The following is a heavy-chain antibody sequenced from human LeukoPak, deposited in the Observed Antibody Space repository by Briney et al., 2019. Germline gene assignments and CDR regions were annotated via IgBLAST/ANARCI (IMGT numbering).Heavy chain of an antibody. CDR1: GFTFGSFA. D-gene: IGHD4-11*01. V-gene: IGHV3-23*01. CDR3: AKDPSYSNYVPTNWFDP. Sequence: GGSLRLSCAASGFTFGSFAMSWVRQAPGKGLEWISTISDSGGSTYYADSVKGRFTISRDNSKNTLYLQMNSLRAEDTAVYYCAKDPSYSNYVPTNWFDPWGQGTLVTVSS. CDR2: ISDSGGST. J-gene: IGHJ5*02.